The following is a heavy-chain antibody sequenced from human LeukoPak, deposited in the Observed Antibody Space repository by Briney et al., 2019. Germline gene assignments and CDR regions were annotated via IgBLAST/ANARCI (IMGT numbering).Heavy chain of an antibody. CDR2: IYYSGST. CDR3: GRKILYDITVFYF. V-gene: IGHV4-39*07. Sequence: SETLSLTCTVSGGSISSNSYYWGWIRQPPGKGLEWIGSIYYSGSTYYNPSLNIRVTISVDTSKNQFSLNLRSVTAADTAVYYWGRKILYDITVFYFWGREPLVPAS. J-gene: IGHJ4*02. CDR1: GGSISSNSYY. D-gene: IGHD3-22*01.